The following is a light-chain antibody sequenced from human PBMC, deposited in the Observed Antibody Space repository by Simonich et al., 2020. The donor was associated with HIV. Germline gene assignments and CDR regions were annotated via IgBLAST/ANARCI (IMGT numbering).Light chain of an antibody. Sequence: EIVMTQSPATLSVSPGERATLSCRASQSVSSTLAWYQQNPGQAPRLLIYGASTRATGIPARFSGSGSGTEFTLTISSMQSEDFAVYYCQQSNNWPLTFGPGTKVDIK. V-gene: IGKV3-15*01. CDR3: QQSNNWPLT. J-gene: IGKJ3*01. CDR1: QSVSST. CDR2: GAS.